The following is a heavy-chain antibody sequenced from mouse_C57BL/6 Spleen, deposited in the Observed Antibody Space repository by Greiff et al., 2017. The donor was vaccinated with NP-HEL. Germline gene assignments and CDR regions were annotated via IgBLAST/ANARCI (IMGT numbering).Heavy chain of an antibody. CDR1: GYTFTSYW. CDR2: IDPSDSYT. V-gene: IGHV1-69*01. D-gene: IGHD1-1*01. Sequence: QVQLQQSGAELVMPGASVKLSCKASGYTFTSYWMHWVKQRPGQGLEWIGEIDPSDSYTNYNQKFKGKSTLTVDKSSSTAYMQLSSLTSEDSAVYYFARYYGSSSSFDYWGQGTTLTVSS. CDR3: ARYYGSSSSFDY. J-gene: IGHJ2*01.